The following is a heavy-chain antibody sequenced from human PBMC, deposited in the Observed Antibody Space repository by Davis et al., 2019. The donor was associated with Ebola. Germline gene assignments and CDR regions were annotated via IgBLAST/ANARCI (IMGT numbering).Heavy chain of an antibody. CDR1: GYTFTNFG. Sequence: ASVKVSCKASGYTFTNFGFNWVRQAPGQGLEWMGWISAYNGNTHYAQKIQDRATMTTDPSTNTAYIELRSLRSDDTAVYYCARVGRAVEMDYWGQGTLLIVSS. J-gene: IGHJ4*02. V-gene: IGHV1-18*04. D-gene: IGHD5-24*01. CDR2: ISAYNGNT. CDR3: ARVGRAVEMDY.